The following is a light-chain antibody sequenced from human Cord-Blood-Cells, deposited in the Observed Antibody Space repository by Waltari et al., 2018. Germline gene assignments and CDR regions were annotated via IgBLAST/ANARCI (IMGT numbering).Light chain of an antibody. CDR3: QQYGSCPPLT. V-gene: IGKV3-20*01. Sequence: EMVLTQSPGTVSLSPGDRATRPGRASKSVSSSYLPWYQQKAGQAPSLLIYCASSRATGIPARFSGSGSGTDFILTISRREPQDFAVSYCQQYGSCPPLTFGGGTKVEIK. J-gene: IGKJ4*01. CDR2: CAS. CDR1: KSVSSSY.